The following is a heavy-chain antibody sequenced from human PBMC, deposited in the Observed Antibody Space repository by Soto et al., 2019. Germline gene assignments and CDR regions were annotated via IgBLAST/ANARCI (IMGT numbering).Heavy chain of an antibody. CDR1: GSTFTSYD. CDR2: VNPNSGNT. D-gene: IGHD3-22*01. Sequence: ASVKVSCKASGSTFTSYDVMWVRQATGQGLEWMGWVNPNSGNTGSAQKFQGRVTMTWDTSINTAYMELSSLRSEDTAVYYCARGYYDTSGYYPIDFWGQGTLVTVSS. V-gene: IGHV1-8*01. CDR3: ARGYYDTSGYYPIDF. J-gene: IGHJ4*02.